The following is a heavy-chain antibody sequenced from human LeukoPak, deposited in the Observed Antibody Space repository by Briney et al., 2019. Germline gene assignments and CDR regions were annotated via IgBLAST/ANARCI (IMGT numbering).Heavy chain of an antibody. J-gene: IGHJ4*02. D-gene: IGHD6-13*01. Sequence: ASVKVSCKASGYTFTSYGISWVRQAPGQGLEWMGWISAYNGNTNYAQKLQGRVTMTTDTSTSTAYMELRSLRSDDTAVYYCATTWGGYSSSWYYFDYWGQGTLVTVSS. CDR3: ATTWGGYSSSWYYFDY. CDR2: ISAYNGNT. V-gene: IGHV1-18*01. CDR1: GYTFTSYG.